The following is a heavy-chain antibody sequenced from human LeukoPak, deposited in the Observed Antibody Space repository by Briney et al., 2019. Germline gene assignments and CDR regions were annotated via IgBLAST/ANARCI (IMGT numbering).Heavy chain of an antibody. V-gene: IGHV3-11*04. CDR1: GGSFSGYY. D-gene: IGHD6-13*01. CDR2: ISNFGDII. Sequence: LSLTCAVYGGSFSGYYWSWIRQPPGKGLEWISHISNFGDIIHYADSVEGRFTISRDNAKNSLYLQMDSLRAEDTAVYYCAKDATAVVGTVYMDVWGKGTTVTISS. J-gene: IGHJ6*03. CDR3: AKDATAVVGTVYMDV.